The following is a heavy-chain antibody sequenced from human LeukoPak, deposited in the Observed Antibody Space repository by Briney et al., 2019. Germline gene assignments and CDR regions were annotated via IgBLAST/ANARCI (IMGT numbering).Heavy chain of an antibody. Sequence: GGSLRLSCAASGFTFSSYAMSWVRQAPGKGLEWVSTISGSGAATFYADSVKGRFTISRDNSKNTVYVQMNSLRAEDTALYYCAKGYRSGSGWYFDYWGQGTLVTVSS. V-gene: IGHV3-23*01. CDR1: GFTFSSYA. D-gene: IGHD6-19*01. J-gene: IGHJ4*02. CDR3: AKGYRSGSGWYFDY. CDR2: ISGSGAAT.